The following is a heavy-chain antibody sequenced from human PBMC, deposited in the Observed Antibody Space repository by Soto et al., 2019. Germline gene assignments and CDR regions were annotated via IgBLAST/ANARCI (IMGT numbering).Heavy chain of an antibody. J-gene: IGHJ6*03. CDR3: AGRYCINGVCYTNYYYYIDA. V-gene: IGHV3-23*01. D-gene: IGHD2-8*01. CDR2: ITTSGGNT. Sequence: EVQLLESGGGLVQPGGSLRLSCAASGFTFSTYAMSWVRQAPGKGLEWVSTITTSGGNTYYANSVQGRFTISRDNSKITMYLQMNSLRVEDTAVYYCAGRYCINGVCYTNYYYYIDAWGKGTTVTVSS. CDR1: GFTFSTYA.